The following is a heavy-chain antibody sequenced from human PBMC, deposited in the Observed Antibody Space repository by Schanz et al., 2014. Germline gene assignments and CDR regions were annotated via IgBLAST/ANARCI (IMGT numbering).Heavy chain of an antibody. CDR2: ISPSSSYI. CDR3: ARVELSVYYYAMDV. V-gene: IGHV3-21*01. D-gene: IGHD2-15*01. CDR1: GFTFSSYN. Sequence: EVQVVESGGGFVQPGGSLRLSCAASGFTFSSYNINWVRQAPGKGLEYISSISPSSSYIYYADSVKGRFTISRDNAKNSLYLQMNSLRAEDAAVYYCARVELSVYYYAMDVWGQGTTVTVSS. J-gene: IGHJ6*02.